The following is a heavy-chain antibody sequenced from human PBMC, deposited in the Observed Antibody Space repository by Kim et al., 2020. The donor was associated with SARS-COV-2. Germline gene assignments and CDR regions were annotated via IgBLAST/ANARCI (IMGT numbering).Heavy chain of an antibody. CDR2: ISGSGGST. D-gene: IGHD3-10*01. CDR3: ATLDRITMVRGAGLDY. CDR1: GFTFSNYA. Sequence: GGSLRLSCAASGFTFSNYAMSWVRQAPGKGLEWVSVISGSGGSTYYADSVKGRFTISRDNSKNTLYLQVSSLRAEDTAVYYCATLDRITMVRGAGLDYWGQGTLVTVSS. J-gene: IGHJ4*02. V-gene: IGHV3-23*01.